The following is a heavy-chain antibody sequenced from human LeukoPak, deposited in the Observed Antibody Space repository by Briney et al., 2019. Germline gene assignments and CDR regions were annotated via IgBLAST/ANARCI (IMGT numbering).Heavy chain of an antibody. D-gene: IGHD3-10*01. CDR3: AATGIEGAFDI. CDR2: ISSDSNYI. J-gene: IGHJ3*02. V-gene: IGHV3-21*01. Sequence: KTGGSLGLSCAASEFTFSNYNMNWVRQAPGKGLEWVSSISSDSNYIYYADSVKGRFTISRDNAKNSLYLQMNSLRAEDTAVYYCAATGIEGAFDIWGQGTMVTVSS. CDR1: EFTFSNYN.